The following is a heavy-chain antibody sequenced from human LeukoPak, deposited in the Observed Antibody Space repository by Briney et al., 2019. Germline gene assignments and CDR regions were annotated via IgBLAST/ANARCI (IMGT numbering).Heavy chain of an antibody. Sequence: PGGSLRLSCAASGFTFSTYAMHWVRQAPGKGLEWMALIWYDGSNQYYGDPVKGRFTISRDNSKNTLFLQMNSLRAEDTAVYYCARDWSSTNWPDALDIWGQGTMVTVSS. CDR2: IWYDGSNQ. V-gene: IGHV3-33*01. CDR3: ARDWSSTNWPDALDI. J-gene: IGHJ3*02. CDR1: GFTFSTYA. D-gene: IGHD2-2*01.